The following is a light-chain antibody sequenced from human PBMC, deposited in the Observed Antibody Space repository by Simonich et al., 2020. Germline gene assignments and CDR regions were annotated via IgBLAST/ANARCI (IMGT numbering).Light chain of an antibody. J-gene: IGKJ5*01. Sequence: DIVMTQSPDSLAVSLGERATINCKSSQSVLYSSNNKNYLAWSQQKTGQPPKLLIYWESTRESGVPDRFSGSGSGTDFTLTISSLQAEDVAVYYCQQYYSTPITFGQGTRLEIK. CDR3: QQYYSTPIT. CDR2: WES. CDR1: QSVLYSSNNKNY. V-gene: IGKV4-1*01.